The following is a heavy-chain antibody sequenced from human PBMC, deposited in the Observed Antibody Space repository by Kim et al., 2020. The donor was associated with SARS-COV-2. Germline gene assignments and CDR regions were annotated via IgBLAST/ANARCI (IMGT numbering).Heavy chain of an antibody. CDR3: ARGGYGKGYFDY. J-gene: IGHJ4*02. D-gene: IGHD5-12*01. Sequence: SETLSLTCSVSGDSISNGRYWWTWIRQPAGKGLEWIGRMYTSGTTNYNPSLKTRVTISLDRSENQFSLKLTSLTAADTAVYYCARGGYGKGYFDYWGQGILVTGSS. V-gene: IGHV4-61*02. CDR2: MYTSGTT. CDR1: GDSISNGRYW.